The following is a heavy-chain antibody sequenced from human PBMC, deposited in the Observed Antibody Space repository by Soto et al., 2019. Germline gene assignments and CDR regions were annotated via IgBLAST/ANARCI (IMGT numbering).Heavy chain of an antibody. V-gene: IGHV4-61*01. J-gene: IGHJ5*02. D-gene: IGHD2-15*01. Sequence: SETLSLTCTVSGGSVRSGSYYWSWIRKPPGKGLEWIGYIYYSGSTNYNPSLKSRVTISVDTSKNQFSLKLSSVTAADTAVYYCARDHPGYCSGGSCYSGWLDPWGQGTLGTVSS. CDR1: GGSVRSGSYY. CDR2: IYYSGST. CDR3: ARDHPGYCSGGSCYSGWLDP.